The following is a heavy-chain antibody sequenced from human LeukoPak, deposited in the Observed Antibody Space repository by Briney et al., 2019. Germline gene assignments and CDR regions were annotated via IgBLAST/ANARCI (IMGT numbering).Heavy chain of an antibody. Sequence: PGGSLRLSCAASGFSFSSYWMSRVRQAPGKGLEWVASIKQDGSERYYVDSVKGRFTISRDNAKNSLYLQMNSLRAEDTAVYYCARGTWKIDYWGQGTLVTVSS. CDR2: IKQDGSER. CDR1: GFSFSSYW. CDR3: ARGTWKIDY. V-gene: IGHV3-7*01. D-gene: IGHD1-1*01. J-gene: IGHJ4*02.